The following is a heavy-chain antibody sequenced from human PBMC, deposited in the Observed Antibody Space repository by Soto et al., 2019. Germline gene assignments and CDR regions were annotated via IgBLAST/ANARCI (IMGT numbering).Heavy chain of an antibody. CDR2: IYYSGST. CDR3: ARHVVVSSGWCNFDY. Sequence: QLQLQESGPGLVKPSETLSLTCTVSGGSISSSSYYWGWIRQPPGKGLEWIGSIYYSGSTYYNPSLKSRVTISVDTSKNQFSLKLSSVTAADTAVYYCARHVVVSSGWCNFDYWGQGTLVTVSS. V-gene: IGHV4-39*01. D-gene: IGHD6-19*01. CDR1: GGSISSSSYY. J-gene: IGHJ4*02.